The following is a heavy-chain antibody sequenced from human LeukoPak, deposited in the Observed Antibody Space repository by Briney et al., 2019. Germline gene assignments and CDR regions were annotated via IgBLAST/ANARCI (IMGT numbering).Heavy chain of an antibody. CDR2: IYYSGSA. J-gene: IGHJ6*03. V-gene: IGHV4-31*03. CDR3: ARGAIFGVRKYYYYMDV. D-gene: IGHD3-3*01. Sequence: SETLSLTCTVSGGSISSGGYYWSWIRQHPGKGLEWIGYIYYSGSAYYNPSLKSRVTISVDTSKNQFSLKLSSVTAADTAVYYCARGAIFGVRKYYYYMDVWGKGTTVTVSS. CDR1: GGSISSGGYY.